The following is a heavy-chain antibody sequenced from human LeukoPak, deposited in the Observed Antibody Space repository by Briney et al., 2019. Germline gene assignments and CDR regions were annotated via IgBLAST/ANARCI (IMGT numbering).Heavy chain of an antibody. J-gene: IGHJ4*02. V-gene: IGHV3-48*03. Sequence: PGGSLRLPCAASGFTFSNFEMNWVRQAPGKGLEWISYISSRSSTIFYADSVKGRFTISRDNAKNSLYLQMNNLRAEDTAIYYCARDRDTTFLRADYWGQGTLVTVSS. CDR1: GFTFSNFE. CDR3: ARDRDTTFLRADY. CDR2: ISSRSSTI. D-gene: IGHD1-1*01.